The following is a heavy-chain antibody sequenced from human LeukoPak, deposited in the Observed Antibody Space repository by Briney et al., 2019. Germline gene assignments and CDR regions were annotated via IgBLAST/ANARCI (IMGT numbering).Heavy chain of an antibody. Sequence: GGSLRLSCAVSGFSFSSYGMHWVRQAPGKGLEWVAVISYDGSNKYYADSVKGRFTISRDNSKNTLYLQMNSLRAEDTAVYYCAKVSPPMITFGGVIVTGFDYWGQGTLVTVSS. CDR3: AKVSPPMITFGGVIVTGFDY. CDR1: GFSFSSYG. V-gene: IGHV3-30*18. J-gene: IGHJ4*02. D-gene: IGHD3-16*02. CDR2: ISYDGSNK.